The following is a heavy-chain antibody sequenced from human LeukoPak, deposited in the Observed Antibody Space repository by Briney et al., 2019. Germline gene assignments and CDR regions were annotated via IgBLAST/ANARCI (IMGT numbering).Heavy chain of an antibody. CDR3: ARAELQAYYYYMDV. J-gene: IGHJ6*03. CDR2: IYSGGST. D-gene: IGHD1-14*01. V-gene: IGHV3-66*02. CDR1: GFTVSSNY. Sequence: PGGSLRLSRAASGFTVSSNYTSWVRQAPGKGLVWVSVIYSGGSTYYADSVKGRFTISRDNSKNTLYLEMDSLRAEDTAVYYCARAELQAYYYYMDVWGKGTTVTVSS.